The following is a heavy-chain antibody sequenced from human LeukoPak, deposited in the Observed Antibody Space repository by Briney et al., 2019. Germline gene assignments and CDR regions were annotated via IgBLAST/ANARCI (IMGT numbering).Heavy chain of an antibody. CDR2: ISYDGSNK. CDR3: AKALYSGSPN. CDR1: GFTFSSYG. J-gene: IGHJ4*02. V-gene: IGHV3-30*18. D-gene: IGHD1-26*01. Sequence: GGSLRLSCAASGFTFSSYGMHWVRQAPGKGLEWVAVISYDGSNKYYADSVKGRFTISRDNSKNTLYLQMNSLRAEDTAVYYCAKALYSGSPNWGQGTLVTVSS.